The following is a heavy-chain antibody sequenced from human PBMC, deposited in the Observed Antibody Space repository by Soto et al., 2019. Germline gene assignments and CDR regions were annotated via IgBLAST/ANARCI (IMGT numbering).Heavy chain of an antibody. CDR1: GFTFSSYG. Sequence: PGGSLRLSCAASGFTFSSYGMHWVRQAPGKGLEWVAVISYDGSNKYYADSVKGRFTISRDNSKNTLYLQMNSLRAEDTAVYYCAGGSSLTGHDAFDIWGQGTMVTVSS. J-gene: IGHJ3*02. CDR2: ISYDGSNK. CDR3: AGGSSLTGHDAFDI. D-gene: IGHD6-13*01. V-gene: IGHV3-30*03.